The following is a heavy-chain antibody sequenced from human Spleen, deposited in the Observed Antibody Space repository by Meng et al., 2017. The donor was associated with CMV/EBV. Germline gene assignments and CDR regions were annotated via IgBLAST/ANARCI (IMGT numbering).Heavy chain of an antibody. J-gene: IGHJ5*02. Sequence: ASVKVSCKASGYTFSSYSITWVRQAPGQGLEWMGWISGYNGNTNYAQKLHGRVTMTTDTSTSTAYMELRSLRTDDTAVYYCARFLSVRGVGWFDPWGQGTLVTVSS. CDR3: ARFLSVRGVGWFDP. CDR1: GYTFSSYS. CDR2: ISGYNGNT. V-gene: IGHV1-18*01. D-gene: IGHD3-10*01.